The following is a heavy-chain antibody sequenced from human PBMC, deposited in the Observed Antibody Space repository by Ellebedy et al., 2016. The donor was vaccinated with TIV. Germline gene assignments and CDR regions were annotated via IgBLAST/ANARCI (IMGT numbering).Heavy chain of an antibody. CDR2: LTGAGVGT. CDR1: GFTFATYA. D-gene: IGHD1-7*01. J-gene: IGHJ4*02. CDR3: ARDVTSGIGTPFED. Sequence: PGGSLRLSCEASGFTFATYAMTWVRQAPGKGLGWVSGLTGAGVGTYYADSVKGRFTITRDNYKNTLYLQMNSLRAEDTAVYYCARDVTSGIGTPFEDWGQGTLVTVSS. V-gene: IGHV3-23*01.